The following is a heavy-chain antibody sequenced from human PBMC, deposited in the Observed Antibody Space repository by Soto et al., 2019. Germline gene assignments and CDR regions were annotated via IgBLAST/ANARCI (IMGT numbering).Heavy chain of an antibody. D-gene: IGHD6-19*01. CDR2: INAGNGNT. V-gene: IGHV1-3*01. CDR1: GYTFTSYA. Sequence: GASVKVSCKASGYTFTSYAMHWVRQAPGQRLEWMGWINAGNGNTKYSQKFQGRVTITRDTSASTAYMELSSLRSEDTAVYYCARDHGYSSGWYDVYYGMDVWGQGTTVTVSS. CDR3: ARDHGYSSGWYDVYYGMDV. J-gene: IGHJ6*02.